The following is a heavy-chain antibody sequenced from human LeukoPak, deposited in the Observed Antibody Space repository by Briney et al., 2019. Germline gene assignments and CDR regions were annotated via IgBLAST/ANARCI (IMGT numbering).Heavy chain of an antibody. V-gene: IGHV4-59*01. CDR2: IYYSRST. CDR3: ARGGLWSSSGLDY. J-gene: IGHJ4*02. Sequence: TASETLSLTCTVSGGSISSYYWSWIRQPPGKGLEWIGYIYYSRSTNYNPSLKSRVTISVDTSKNQFSLKLSSVTAADTAVYYCARGGLWSSSGLDYWGQGTLVTVSS. D-gene: IGHD5-18*01. CDR1: GGSISSYY.